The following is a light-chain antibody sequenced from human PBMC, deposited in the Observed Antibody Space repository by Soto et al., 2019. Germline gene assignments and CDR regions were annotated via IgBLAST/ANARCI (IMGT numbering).Light chain of an antibody. CDR1: ESVGSL. CDR2: GAS. J-gene: IGKJ1*01. V-gene: IGKV1-5*01. Sequence: DIQMTQSPSTLSASVGDRVTLTCRASESVGSLLAWYQQKPGKAPKLLLYGASSSLSGVPSRFSGRVSGPEFTLTISSRRPDDSATYYCQHYTSYSWAFGQGTKVQFK. CDR3: QHYTSYSWA.